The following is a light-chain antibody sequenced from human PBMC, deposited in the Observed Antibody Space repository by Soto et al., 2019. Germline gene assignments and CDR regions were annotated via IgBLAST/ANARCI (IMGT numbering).Light chain of an antibody. CDR3: QQRSNRLT. CDR2: DAS. V-gene: IGKV3-11*01. J-gene: IGKJ2*01. CDR1: QSVSSY. Sequence: EIVLTQSPATLSLSPGERATLSCRASQSVSSYLAWYQQKPGQAPRLLIYDASNRATGIPARFSGSGSGTDFTLPISSLEPEDFAVYYCQQRSNRLTFGQGTKLEIK.